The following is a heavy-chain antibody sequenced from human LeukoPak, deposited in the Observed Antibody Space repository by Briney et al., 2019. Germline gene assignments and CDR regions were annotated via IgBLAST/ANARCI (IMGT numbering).Heavy chain of an antibody. CDR1: GGSISSSSYY. Sequence: SETLSLTCTVSGGSISSSSYYWGWVRQPPGKGLEWIGSIYYSGSTYYNPSLKRRATILSDTSKKQFSLKLSSVTAADTALYYCARRVKTAAGMGYYGMDVWGQGTTVTVSS. V-gene: IGHV4-39*07. CDR2: IYYSGST. D-gene: IGHD6-13*01. J-gene: IGHJ6*02. CDR3: ARRVKTAAGMGYYGMDV.